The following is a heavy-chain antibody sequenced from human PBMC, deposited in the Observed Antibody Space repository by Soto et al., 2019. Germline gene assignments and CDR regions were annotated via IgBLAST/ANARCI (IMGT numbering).Heavy chain of an antibody. CDR1: GGSISSGCYS. CDR2: LYHSGST. J-gene: IGHJ6*01. Sequence: QLQLQESGSGLVKPSQTLSLTCAVSGGSISSGCYSWSWIRPPPGKGLEGIGYLYHSGSTYYNPPLQSRVTISVDRSKNQVSLKLSSVTAADTAVYYCASVLVDGCYYGMDVWGQGTTVTVSS. CDR3: ASVLVDGCYYGMDV. V-gene: IGHV4-30-2*01. D-gene: IGHD3-9*01.